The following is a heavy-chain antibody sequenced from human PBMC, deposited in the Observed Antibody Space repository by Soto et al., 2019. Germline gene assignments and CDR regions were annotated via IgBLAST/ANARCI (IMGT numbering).Heavy chain of an antibody. CDR2: ISAYNGNT. D-gene: IGHD2-8*01. CDR1: GYTFTSYG. J-gene: IGHJ3*02. V-gene: IGHV1-18*01. Sequence: QVQLVQSGAEVKKPGASVKVSCKASGYTFTSYGISWVRQAPGQGLEWMGWISAYNGNTNYAQKFQGRVTITADESTSTAYMELSSLRSEDTAVYYCARDLGAPMVSGGAFDIWGQGTMVTVSS. CDR3: ARDLGAPMVSGGAFDI.